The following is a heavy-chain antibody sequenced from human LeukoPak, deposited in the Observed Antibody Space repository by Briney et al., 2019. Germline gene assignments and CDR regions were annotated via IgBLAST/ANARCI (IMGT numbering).Heavy chain of an antibody. J-gene: IGHJ4*02. D-gene: IGHD3-10*01. V-gene: IGHV1-2*02. CDR2: INPNSGGT. CDR1: GYTFTIYH. Sequence: ASVKVSCKASGYTFTIYHMHWVRQAPGQGLEWMGWINPNSGGTNYAQKFQGRVTMTRDTSISTAYMELSRLRSDDTAVYYCARWGIRGGPAVVYFDYWGQGTLVTVSS. CDR3: ARWGIRGGPAVVYFDY.